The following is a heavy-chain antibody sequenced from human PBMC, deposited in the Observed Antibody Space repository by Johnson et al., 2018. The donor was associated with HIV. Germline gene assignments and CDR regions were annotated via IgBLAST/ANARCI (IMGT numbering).Heavy chain of an antibody. CDR1: GFTLTDHY. V-gene: IGHV3-72*01. CDR2: SRDKTNSYTT. J-gene: IGHJ3*02. CDR3: AKTGAAAGLKDAFDI. Sequence: VQLVESGGGLVQPGGSLRLSCVGSGFTLTDHYMDWVRQAPGKGLEWVGRSRDKTNSYTTEYAASVKGRFTISRDDSKNSLYLQMSSLQTEDTAVYYCAKTGAAAGLKDAFDIWGQGTMVTVSS. D-gene: IGHD6-13*01.